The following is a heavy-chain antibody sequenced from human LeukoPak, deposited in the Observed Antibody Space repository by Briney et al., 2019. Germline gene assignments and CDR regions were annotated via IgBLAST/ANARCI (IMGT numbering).Heavy chain of an antibody. J-gene: IGHJ4*02. CDR3: ARDSDTAMVTGPDY. Sequence: ASVKVSCKASGYTFTGYYMHWVRQAPGQGLEWMGWVNPNSGGTNYAQKFQGRGTMTRDTSISTAYMELSRLRSDDTAAYYCARDSDTAMVTGPDYWGQGTLVTVSS. V-gene: IGHV1-2*02. CDR1: GYTFTGYY. CDR2: VNPNSGGT. D-gene: IGHD5-18*01.